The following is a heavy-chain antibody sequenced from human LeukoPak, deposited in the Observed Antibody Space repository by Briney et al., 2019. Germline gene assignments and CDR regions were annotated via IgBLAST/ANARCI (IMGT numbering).Heavy chain of an antibody. Sequence: SETLSLTCSVSGGFLNNQYWTWIRQPPGKGLEWIGYIFYSGTTNYNPSLKSRVSISVDRSTNQFSLKLTSVSAADTAVYYCARGRGYFQHWGQGTLVTVSS. CDR2: IFYSGTT. J-gene: IGHJ1*01. V-gene: IGHV4-59*08. CDR3: ARGRGYFQH. CDR1: GGFLNNQY. D-gene: IGHD3-10*01.